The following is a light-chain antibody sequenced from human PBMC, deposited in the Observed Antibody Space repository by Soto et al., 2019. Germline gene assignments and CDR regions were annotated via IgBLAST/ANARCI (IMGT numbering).Light chain of an antibody. CDR3: QQYDHCPYT. J-gene: IGKJ2*01. CDR1: QTISSN. CDR2: GAS. V-gene: IGKV3-15*01. Sequence: EIVMTQSPATLSVSPGDRATLSCRASQTISSNLAWHQQKPGQAPRLLIYGASARDTGFPARFSGSGSGTEFTLTSGSLQSEDFAVYYCQQYDHCPYTFGQGTKLEIK.